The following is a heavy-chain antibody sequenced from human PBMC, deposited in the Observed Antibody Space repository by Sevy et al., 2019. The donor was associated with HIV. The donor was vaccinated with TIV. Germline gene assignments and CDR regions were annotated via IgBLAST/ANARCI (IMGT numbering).Heavy chain of an antibody. CDR1: GFTFSTYW. Sequence: GGSLRLSCAASGFTFSTYWMTWVRQAPGKGLEWVANIRQAGSEKYYLDSVKGRFTISRDNAENSLFLHMNTLRVEDTAVYYCARDAAPYSSSWGWDYYFYGMDVWGQGTTVTVSS. J-gene: IGHJ6*02. CDR3: ARDAAPYSSSWGWDYYFYGMDV. CDR2: IRQAGSEK. D-gene: IGHD6-13*01. V-gene: IGHV3-7*01.